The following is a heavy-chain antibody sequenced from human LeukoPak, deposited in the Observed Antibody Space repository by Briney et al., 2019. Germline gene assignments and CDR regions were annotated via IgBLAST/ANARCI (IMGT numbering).Heavy chain of an antibody. CDR1: GYTFTSYY. V-gene: IGHV1-46*01. Sequence: ASVKVSYKASGYTFTSYYMHWVRQAPGQGLEWMGIINPSGGSTSYAQKFQGRVTMTRDTSTSTVYMELSSLRSEDTAVYYCATCSSTSCSDDAFDIWGQGTMVTVSS. D-gene: IGHD2-2*01. CDR3: ATCSSTSCSDDAFDI. J-gene: IGHJ3*02. CDR2: INPSGGST.